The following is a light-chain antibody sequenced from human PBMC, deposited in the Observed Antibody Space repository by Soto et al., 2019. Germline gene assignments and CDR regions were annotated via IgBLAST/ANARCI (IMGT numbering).Light chain of an antibody. CDR1: QDIRND. J-gene: IGKJ4*01. CDR3: LQHNSYPLT. CDR2: AAS. Sequence: DIQINQSPSSLSSAVLDRFTITCGASQDIRNDLGWYQQKPGKAPKRLIYAASSLQSGVPSRFSGSASGTEFTLTISGLQPEDSATYYCLQHNSYPLTFGGGTKVDI. V-gene: IGKV1-17*01.